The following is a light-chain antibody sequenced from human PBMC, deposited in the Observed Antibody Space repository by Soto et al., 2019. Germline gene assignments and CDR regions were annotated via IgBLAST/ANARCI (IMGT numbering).Light chain of an antibody. Sequence: DIQMTQSPSSLSASIGDRVTITCRASQSINTYLNWYQQTPGKAPKVLIYAASGLQSGVPSRFSGCGSGTDFTLTISSLQPEDFATYYCQQSYSTPFTFGPGTQVDIK. J-gene: IGKJ3*01. CDR1: QSINTY. CDR3: QQSYSTPFT. CDR2: AAS. V-gene: IGKV1-39*01.